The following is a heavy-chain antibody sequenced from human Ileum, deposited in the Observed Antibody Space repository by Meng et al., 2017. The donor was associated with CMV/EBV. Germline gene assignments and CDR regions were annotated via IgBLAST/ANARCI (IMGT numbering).Heavy chain of an antibody. J-gene: IGHJ4*02. CDR3: ARDRHSTGYYSPVWDY. V-gene: IGHV3-53*01. CDR1: GFTVSSNY. CDR2: IYSAGYT. D-gene: IGHD3-22*01. Sequence: SGFTVSSNYMSWVRQAPGKGLEWVAVIYSAGYTYYADSVKGRFTISRDNSNNTLSLQMKSLRAEDTAVYYCARDRHSTGYYSPVWDYWGQGTLVTVSS.